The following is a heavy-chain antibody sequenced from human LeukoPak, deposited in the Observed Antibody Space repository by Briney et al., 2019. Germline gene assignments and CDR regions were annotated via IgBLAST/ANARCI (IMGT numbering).Heavy chain of an antibody. CDR3: AKDRLRYDSSGSPFDY. V-gene: IGHV3-30*18. D-gene: IGHD3-22*01. J-gene: IGHJ4*02. Sequence: PGGSLRLSCAASGFTFSSYGMHWVRQAPGKGLEWVAVISYDGSNKYYADSVKGRFTISRDNSKNTLYLQMNSLRAEDTAVYYCAKDRLRYDSSGSPFDYWGQGTLVTVSS. CDR1: GFTFSSYG. CDR2: ISYDGSNK.